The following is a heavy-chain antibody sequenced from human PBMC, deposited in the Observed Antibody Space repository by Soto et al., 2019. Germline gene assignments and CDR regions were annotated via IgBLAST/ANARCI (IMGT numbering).Heavy chain of an antibody. CDR1: GGTFSTYA. CDR2: IIPLFGTA. V-gene: IGHV1-69*13. J-gene: IGHJ4*02. Sequence: ASVKVSCKTSGGTFSTYAIYWVRQAPGQGLEWMGAIIPLFGTADYAQKFQGRVTITADESTSTASMELSSLRSEDTAVYYCARPKGSYSSGYYYFDFWGQGTLVTVSS. D-gene: IGHD6-19*01. CDR3: ARPKGSYSSGYYYFDF.